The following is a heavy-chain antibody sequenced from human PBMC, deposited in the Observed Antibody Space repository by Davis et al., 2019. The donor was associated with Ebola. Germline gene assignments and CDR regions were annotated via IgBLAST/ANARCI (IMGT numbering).Heavy chain of an antibody. V-gene: IGHV3-30*03. D-gene: IGHD4-17*01. Sequence: GESLKISCAASGFTFSSYGMHWVRQAPGKGLEWVAVISYDGSNKYYADSVKGRFTISRDNAKNSLYLQMNSLRAEDTAVYYCARWPLTTVTTIDWYFDLWGRGTLVTVSS. CDR1: GFTFSSYG. CDR3: ARWPLTTVTTIDWYFDL. J-gene: IGHJ2*01. CDR2: ISYDGSNK.